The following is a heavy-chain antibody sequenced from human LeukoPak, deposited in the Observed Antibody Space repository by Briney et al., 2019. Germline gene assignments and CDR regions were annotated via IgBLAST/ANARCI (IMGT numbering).Heavy chain of an antibody. Sequence: SETLSLTCSVSGGSISSYYWSWIRQPPGKGLEWIGYIYYSGTTSYNPSLESRVTISVDTSKNQFSLRLRSVTAADTAVYYCVRLGYTYGHFDYWGRGTLVTVSS. V-gene: IGHV4-59*01. CDR1: GGSISSYY. D-gene: IGHD5-18*01. J-gene: IGHJ4*02. CDR3: VRLGYTYGHFDY. CDR2: IYYSGTT.